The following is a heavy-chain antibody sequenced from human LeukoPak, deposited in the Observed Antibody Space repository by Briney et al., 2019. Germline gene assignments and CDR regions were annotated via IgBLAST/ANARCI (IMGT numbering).Heavy chain of an antibody. CDR2: ISGSGGST. D-gene: IGHD2-8*02. CDR1: GFTFSSYA. CDR3: AKGLVVTRQDPYYMDV. V-gene: IGHV3-23*01. Sequence: PGGSLRLSCAASGFTFSSYAMSWVRQAPGKGLEWVSAISGSGGSTYYADSVKGRFTISRDNSKNTLYLQMNSLRAEDTAVYYCAKGLVVTRQDPYYMDVWGKGTTVTVSS. J-gene: IGHJ6*03.